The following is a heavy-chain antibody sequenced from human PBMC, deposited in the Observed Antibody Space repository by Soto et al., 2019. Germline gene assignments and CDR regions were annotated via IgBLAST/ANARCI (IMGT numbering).Heavy chain of an antibody. CDR1: RFTFSAYE. D-gene: IGHD5-12*01. V-gene: IGHV3-48*03. J-gene: IGHJ4*02. Sequence: AGGSLRLSCAASRFTFSAYEMDWFRQAPGKGLEWVSYISTSGSTVYYADSVKGRFTVSRDNTRNSPYLQMDSLRDEDTALYYCVRYCGTTLCNGVATRTFDYWGQGALVTVSS. CDR2: ISTSGSTV. CDR3: VRYCGTTLCNGVATRTFDY.